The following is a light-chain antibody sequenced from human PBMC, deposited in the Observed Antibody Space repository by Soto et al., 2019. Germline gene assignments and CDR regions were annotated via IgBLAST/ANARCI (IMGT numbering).Light chain of an antibody. J-gene: IGLJ3*02. CDR2: SDD. Sequence: QSALTQPPSLSGTPGQRVTISCSGSNSNIGRYSVNWYQHFPGTAPKILIYSDDERPSGVPDRFSGSKSGTSASLAISGLQSEDEAEYYRAAWDDNLNGPLFGGGTKSPS. CDR1: NSNIGRYS. CDR3: AAWDDNLNGPL. V-gene: IGLV1-44*01.